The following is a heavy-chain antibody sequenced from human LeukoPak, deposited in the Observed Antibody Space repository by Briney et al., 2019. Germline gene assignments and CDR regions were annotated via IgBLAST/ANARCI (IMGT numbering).Heavy chain of an antibody. CDR1: GGSISSYY. Sequence: SETLSLTCTVSGGSISSYYWSWIRQPAGKGLEWIGYIYYSGSTIYNPSLKSRVTISVDTSKNQFSLKLSSMTAADTAVYYCARGYSSSWPYYYYMDVWGKGTTVTVSS. CDR2: IYYSGST. V-gene: IGHV4-59*01. D-gene: IGHD6-13*01. CDR3: ARGYSSSWPYYYYMDV. J-gene: IGHJ6*03.